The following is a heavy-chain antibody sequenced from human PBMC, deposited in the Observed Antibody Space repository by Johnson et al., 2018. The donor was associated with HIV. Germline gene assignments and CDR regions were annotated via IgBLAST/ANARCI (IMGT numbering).Heavy chain of an antibody. CDR2: ISSSGSTI. Sequence: QVQLVESGGGLVKPGGSLRLSCAASGFTFSDYDMSWIRQAPGKGLEWVSFISSSGSTIYYADSVKGRFTISRDNAKNSLYLQMYSLRAEDTAVYYCVGGTPWDAFDIWGQGTIVTVSS. J-gene: IGHJ3*02. V-gene: IGHV3-11*04. CDR1: GFTFSDYD. CDR3: VGGTPWDAFDI.